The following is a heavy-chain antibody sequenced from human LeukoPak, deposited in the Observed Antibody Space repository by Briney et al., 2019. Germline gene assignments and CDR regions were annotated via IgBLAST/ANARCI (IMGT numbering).Heavy chain of an antibody. V-gene: IGHV4-59*01. CDR3: ARETKVGNWFDP. D-gene: IGHD4-23*01. Sequence: SETLSLTCTVSGDTISDFYWSWIRQPPWKGLEWVGQVAYSGSPNSNPSLKNRVTMSVDMSKKQISLKLTSLTAADTAVYYCARETKVGNWFDPWGQGTLVTVSS. CDR1: GDTISDFY. CDR2: VAYSGSP. J-gene: IGHJ5*02.